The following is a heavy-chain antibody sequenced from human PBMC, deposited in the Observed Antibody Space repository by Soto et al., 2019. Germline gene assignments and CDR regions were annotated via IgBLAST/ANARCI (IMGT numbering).Heavy chain of an antibody. CDR3: ARDPVAAMQRGYFEY. CDR2: ISYDGSNK. J-gene: IGHJ4*02. V-gene: IGHV3-30-3*01. CDR1: GFTFSSYA. D-gene: IGHD2-2*01. Sequence: QVQLVESGGGVVQPGRSLRLSCAASGFTFSSYAMHWVRQVPGKGLEWVAVISYDGSNKYYADSVKGRFTISRDNSKNTLYLQMTSLRAEDTAVYYCARDPVAAMQRGYFEYWGQGTLVTVSS.